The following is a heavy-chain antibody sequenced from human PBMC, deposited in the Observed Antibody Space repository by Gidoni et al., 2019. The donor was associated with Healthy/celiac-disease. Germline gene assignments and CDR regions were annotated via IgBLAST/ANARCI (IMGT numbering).Heavy chain of an antibody. CDR1: CCSISSGGYY. Sequence: VQLQESGPGLVQPSQTLSLTCTVSCCSISSGGYYGIWIRQHPGKGLEWIGYIYYSGSTSYNPSLKSRVTRSVDTSKNQFSLKLSSVTAADTAVYYCARGSAGIAVAGRAWFDPWGQGTLVTVSS. CDR2: IYYSGST. D-gene: IGHD6-19*01. CDR3: ARGSAGIAVAGRAWFDP. V-gene: IGHV4-31*03. J-gene: IGHJ5*02.